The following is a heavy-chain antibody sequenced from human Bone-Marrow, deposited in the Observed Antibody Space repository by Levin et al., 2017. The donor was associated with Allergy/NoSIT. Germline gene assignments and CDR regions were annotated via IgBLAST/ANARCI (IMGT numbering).Heavy chain of an antibody. CDR1: GFTLSQYW. CDR2: IKPDGSDK. CDR3: ARDSFSTSSGLDYYYGMDV. D-gene: IGHD2-2*01. J-gene: IGHJ6*02. V-gene: IGHV3-7*01. Sequence: GESLKISCVASGFTLSQYWMTWVRQAPGKGLEWVAKIKPDGSDKFYADSLKGRLTISRDNTRKSLSLQINNLRAEDTAVYYCARDSFSTSSGLDYYYGMDVWGQGATVTVSS.